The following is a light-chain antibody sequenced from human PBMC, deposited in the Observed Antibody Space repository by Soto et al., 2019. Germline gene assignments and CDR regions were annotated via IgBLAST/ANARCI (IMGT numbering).Light chain of an antibody. V-gene: IGKV1-12*01. Sequence: DIQMTQSPSSVSASVGDRVTITCRARQAIDSWLAWYQQKPGEAPKLLIFTGSLLHSGVPPRFSGSGSRTDFTLTISSLQPEDFATYYYQQTLSFPPTVGQGTKVDSK. J-gene: IGKJ1*01. CDR2: TGS. CDR3: QQTLSFPPT. CDR1: QAIDSW.